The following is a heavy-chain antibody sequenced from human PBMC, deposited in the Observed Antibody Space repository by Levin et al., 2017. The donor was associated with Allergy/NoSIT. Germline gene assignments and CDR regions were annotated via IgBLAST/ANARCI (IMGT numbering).Heavy chain of an antibody. CDR3: ARSTYYYDSSGYYEGDAFDI. CDR1: GYTFTSYG. J-gene: IGHJ3*02. Sequence: ASVKVSCKASGYTFTSYGISWVRQAPGQGLEWMGWISAYNGNTNYAQKLQGRVTMTTDTSTSTAYMELRSLRSDDTAVYYCARSTYYYDSSGYYEGDAFDIWGQGTMVTVSS. V-gene: IGHV1-18*01. CDR2: ISAYNGNT. D-gene: IGHD3-22*01.